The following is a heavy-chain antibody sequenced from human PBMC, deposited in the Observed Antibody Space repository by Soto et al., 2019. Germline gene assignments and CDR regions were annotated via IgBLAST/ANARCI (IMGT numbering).Heavy chain of an antibody. CDR2: IHYSGST. V-gene: IGHV4-59*01. J-gene: IGHJ6*02. D-gene: IGHD2-2*01. Sequence: QVQLQESGPGLVKPSETLPLTCTVSGGSISSYYWSWIRQSSGKGLEWIGYIHYSGSTKSNPSLKSRVTISVDTSRNQVSLKLSSVTAADSAVYFCARARYQLLHPYYYGMDVWGQGTTVTVSS. CDR3: ARARYQLLHPYYYGMDV. CDR1: GGSISSYY.